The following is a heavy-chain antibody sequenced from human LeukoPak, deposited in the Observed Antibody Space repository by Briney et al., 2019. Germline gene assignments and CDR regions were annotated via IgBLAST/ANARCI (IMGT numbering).Heavy chain of an antibody. V-gene: IGHV1-2*02. CDR2: INPNSGGT. D-gene: IGHD3-3*01. CDR3: ARDSRFLEWLFDY. CDR1: GYTFTGYY. Sequence: ASVKVSCKASGYTFTGYYMHWVRQAPGQGLEWMGWINPNSGGTNYAQKFQGRVTMTRDTSISTAYMELSRLRSDDTAVYYCARDSRFLEWLFDYWGQGTLVTVPS. J-gene: IGHJ4*02.